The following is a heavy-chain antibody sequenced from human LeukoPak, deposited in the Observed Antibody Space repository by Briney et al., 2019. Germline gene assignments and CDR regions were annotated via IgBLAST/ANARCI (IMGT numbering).Heavy chain of an antibody. CDR2: IYYSGST. Sequence: SETLSLTCTVSGGYISSSSYYWGWIRQPPGKGLEWIGSIYYSGSTYYNPSLKSRVTISVDTSKNQFSLKLSSVTAADTAVYYCAGPRAGYYGAYYMDVWGKGTMVTGSS. J-gene: IGHJ6*03. CDR3: AGPRAGYYGAYYMDV. V-gene: IGHV4-39*01. CDR1: GGYISSSSYY. D-gene: IGHD3-10*01.